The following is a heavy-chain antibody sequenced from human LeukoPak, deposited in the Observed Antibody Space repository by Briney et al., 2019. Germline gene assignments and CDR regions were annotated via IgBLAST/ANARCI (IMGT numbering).Heavy chain of an antibody. D-gene: IGHD2-15*01. V-gene: IGHV4-30-4*08. CDR2: IYYSGST. CDR1: GGSISIGDYY. J-gene: IGHJ3*02. CDR3: ARDRRGSSGAAFDI. Sequence: SETLSLTCTVSGGSISIGDYYWSWIRQPPGKGLEWIGYIYYSGSTYYNPSLKSRVTISVDTSKNQFSLKLSSVTAADTAVYYCARDRRGSSGAAFDIWGQGTMVTVSS.